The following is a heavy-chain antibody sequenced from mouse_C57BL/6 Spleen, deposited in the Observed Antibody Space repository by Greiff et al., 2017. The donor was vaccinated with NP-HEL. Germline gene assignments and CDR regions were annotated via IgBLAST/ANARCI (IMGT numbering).Heavy chain of an antibody. CDR2: IWRGGST. J-gene: IGHJ1*03. CDR1: GFSLTSYG. D-gene: IGHD2-3*01. CDR3: AKNLLYDGYSHWYFDV. V-gene: IGHV2-5*01. Sequence: QVQLKESGPGLVQPSQSLSITCTVSGFSLTSYGVHWVRQSPGKGLEWLGVIWRGGSTDYNAAFMSRLSITKDNSKSQVFFKMNSLQADDTAIYYCAKNLLYDGYSHWYFDVWGTGTTVTVSS.